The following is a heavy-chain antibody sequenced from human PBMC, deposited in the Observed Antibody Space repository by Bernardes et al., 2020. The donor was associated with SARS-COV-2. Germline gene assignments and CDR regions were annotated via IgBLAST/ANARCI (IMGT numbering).Heavy chain of an antibody. V-gene: IGHV3-23*01. CDR3: AKSGSDKEFYYYYGMDV. D-gene: IGHD3-10*01. CDR2: ISGSGGTT. J-gene: IGHJ6*02. CDR1: GFTFSSYA. Sequence: GGSLRLSCAASGFTFSSYAMIWVRRAPGKGLEWVSAISGSGGTTYYADSVKGRFTISRDNSKNTLYLQMNSLRAEDTAVYYCAKSGSDKEFYYYYGMDVWGQGTTVTVSS.